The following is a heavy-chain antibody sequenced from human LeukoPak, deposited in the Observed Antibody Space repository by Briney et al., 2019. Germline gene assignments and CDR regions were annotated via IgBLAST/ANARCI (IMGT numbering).Heavy chain of an antibody. CDR3: AREQVVVITLQSYYYYGMDV. J-gene: IGHJ6*02. Sequence: GGSLRLSCAAYGFTLSSYWMSWVRQAPGKGREWVANIKQEGSEKYYVDSVKGRFTISRDNAKNSLYLQMNRLRAEDTAVYYCAREQVVVITLQSYYYYGMDVWGQGTTVAVSS. CDR2: IKQEGSEK. CDR1: GFTLSSYW. V-gene: IGHV3-7*01. D-gene: IGHD3-22*01.